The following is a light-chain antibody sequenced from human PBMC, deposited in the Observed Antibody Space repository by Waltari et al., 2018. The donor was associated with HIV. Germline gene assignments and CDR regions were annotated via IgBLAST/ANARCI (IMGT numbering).Light chain of an antibody. CDR1: SSNIASNT. Sequence: QSVLTQPPSASGTPGQRVTIPCSGSSSNIASNTVNWYQPPPGTAPKLLIYSNNQRPSGFPDLVAGSKSGTSASLAISGLQSEDEADYYCAAWDDSLNGHVVFGGGTKLTVL. CDR3: AAWDDSLNGHVV. V-gene: IGLV1-44*01. J-gene: IGLJ2*01. CDR2: SNN.